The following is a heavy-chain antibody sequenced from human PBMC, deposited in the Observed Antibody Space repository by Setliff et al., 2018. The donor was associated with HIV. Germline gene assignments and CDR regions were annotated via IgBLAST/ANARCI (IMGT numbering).Heavy chain of an antibody. J-gene: IGHJ3*02. CDR2: IYHAGNT. CDR1: GGSISSGGYS. Sequence: SETLSLTCAVSGGSISSGGYSWAWIRQPPGKGLEWIGYIYHAGNTYYNPSLKSRVTISVDTSKNQISLRLNSLTAADTAVYYRARGTTLNVVPDAFDIWGQGTMVTVS. D-gene: IGHD4-17*01. V-gene: IGHV4-30-2*01. CDR3: ARGTTLNVVPDAFDI.